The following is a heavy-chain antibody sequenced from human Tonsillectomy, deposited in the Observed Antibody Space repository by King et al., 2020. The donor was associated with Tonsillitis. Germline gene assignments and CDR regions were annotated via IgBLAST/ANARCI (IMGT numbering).Heavy chain of an antibody. CDR2: IRSRGKSDAT. Sequence: VQLVESGGGLVQPGGSLKLSCAASGFSFSGSDIHWVRQASGKGLEWVGRIRSRGKSDATAYAESVKGRFTISRDDSKKPAYLQMNSLKSEDTAVYYCTRHVASTRQDFEYWGQGTLVTVSS. D-gene: IGHD2/OR15-2a*01. CDR1: GFSFSGSD. V-gene: IGHV3-73*02. CDR3: TRHVASTRQDFEY. J-gene: IGHJ4*02.